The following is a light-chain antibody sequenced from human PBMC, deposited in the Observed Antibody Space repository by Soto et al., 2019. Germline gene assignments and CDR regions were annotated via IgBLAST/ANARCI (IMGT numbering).Light chain of an antibody. V-gene: IGKV3-20*01. CDR1: QSVSSTY. Sequence: EIVLTQSPGTLSLSPGERATLSCRASQSVSSTYLAWCQQKPGQTPRVPTYGAPNRATGISDTFSGSGSGTDFTLTPSRLEPEDFAVYYCQHYGNSWWAFGPGTKVDIK. CDR3: QHYGNSWWA. J-gene: IGKJ1*01. CDR2: GAP.